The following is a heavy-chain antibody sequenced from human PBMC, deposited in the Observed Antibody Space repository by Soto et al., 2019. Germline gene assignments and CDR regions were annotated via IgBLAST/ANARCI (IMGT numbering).Heavy chain of an antibody. J-gene: IGHJ4*02. CDR2: IWYDGSKT. CDR3: VRDPATVTSYFDY. CDR1: GFAFSGYG. D-gene: IGHD4-17*01. V-gene: IGHV3-33*01. Sequence: GSLRLSCAASGFAFSGYGMHWVRQAPGKGLEWVALIWYDGSKTYHADSVKGRFAISRDDSKSTLFLQMSSLRVDDTAVYYCVRDPATVTSYFDYWGQGALVTSPQ.